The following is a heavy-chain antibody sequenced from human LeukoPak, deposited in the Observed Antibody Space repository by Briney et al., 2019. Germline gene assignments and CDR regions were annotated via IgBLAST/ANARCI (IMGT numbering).Heavy chain of an antibody. J-gene: IGHJ4*02. CDR1: GGSISNYY. Sequence: SETLSLTCTVSGGSISNYYWTWIRQPPGKGLEWIGYIYYSGKNNYNPSLKSRVTISVDTSKNQFSLKLSSVTAADTAVYYCARLGSGWGQGTLVTVSS. D-gene: IGHD3-10*01. V-gene: IGHV4-59*08. CDR3: ARLGSG. CDR2: IYYSGKN.